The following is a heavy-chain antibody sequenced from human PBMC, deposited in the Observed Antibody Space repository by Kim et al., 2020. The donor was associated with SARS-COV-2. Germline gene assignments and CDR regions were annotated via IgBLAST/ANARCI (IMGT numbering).Heavy chain of an antibody. J-gene: IGHJ2*01. D-gene: IGHD2-21*02. CDR3: ASRGVVVTAHWYFDL. V-gene: IGHV3-21*01. CDR1: GFTFSSYS. Sequence: GGSLRLSCAASGFTFSSYSMNWVRQAPGKGLEWVSSISSSSSYIYYADSVKGRFTISRDNAKNSLYLQMNSLRAEDTAVYYCASRGVVVTAHWYFDLWGRGTLVTVSS. CDR2: ISSSSSYI.